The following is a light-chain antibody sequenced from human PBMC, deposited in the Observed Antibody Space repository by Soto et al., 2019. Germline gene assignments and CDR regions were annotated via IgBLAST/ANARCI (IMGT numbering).Light chain of an antibody. CDR2: DAS. Sequence: EIVMTQSPATVSVSPGERATLSCRAIQSVTSTLAWYQQKPGQTPRLLIYDASTRATGIPARFSGGGSGTDFTLTISRLEPEDFAVYYCQHYSSSPPAITFGQGTRLEIK. CDR3: QHYSSSPPAIT. J-gene: IGKJ5*01. V-gene: IGKV3-15*01. CDR1: QSVTST.